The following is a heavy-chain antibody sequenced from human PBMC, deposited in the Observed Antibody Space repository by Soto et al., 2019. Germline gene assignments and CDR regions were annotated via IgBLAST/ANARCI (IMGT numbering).Heavy chain of an antibody. CDR3: ARPLDDRADECFDV. J-gene: IGHJ3*01. D-gene: IGHD3-16*01. Sequence: QVHLVQSGAEVRKPGSSVKVSCKTSGGTFSTYTIYWVRQAPGQGLEWMGRIIPLFGTTRYAQNFQDRVTITAEESTSTTYMELSILRAEDTALYYCARPLDDRADECFDVWGEVTAVTVSA. CDR1: GGTFSTYT. CDR2: IIPLFGTT. V-gene: IGHV1-69*18.